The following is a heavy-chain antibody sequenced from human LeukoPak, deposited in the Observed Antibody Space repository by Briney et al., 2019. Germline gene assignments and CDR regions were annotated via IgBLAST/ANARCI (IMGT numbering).Heavy chain of an antibody. CDR1: GFTFSSYA. Sequence: GGSLRLSCAASGFTFSSYAMSWVRQAPGKGLEWVSAISGSGGSTYYADSVKGRFTISRDNSKNTLYLQMNSLKTEDTAVYYCTRAGSGSYTGGFDYWGQGTLVTVSS. CDR2: ISGSGGST. J-gene: IGHJ4*02. CDR3: TRAGSGSYTGGFDY. D-gene: IGHD1-26*01. V-gene: IGHV3-23*01.